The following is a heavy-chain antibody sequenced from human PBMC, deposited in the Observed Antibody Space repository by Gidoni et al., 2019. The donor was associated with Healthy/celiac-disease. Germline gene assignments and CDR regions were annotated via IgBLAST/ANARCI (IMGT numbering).Heavy chain of an antibody. J-gene: IGHJ4*02. CDR2: IRSKAYGGTT. CDR3: TRVRGSHVPLFDY. CDR1: GFTFGDYA. Sequence: EVQLVESGGGLVQPGRSLRLSCTASGFTFGDYAMSWFRQAPGKGLEWVGFIRSKAYGGTTEYAASVKGRFTISRDDSKSIAYLQMNSLKTEDTAVYYCTRVRGSHVPLFDYWGQGTLVTVSS. V-gene: IGHV3-49*03. D-gene: IGHD1-26*01.